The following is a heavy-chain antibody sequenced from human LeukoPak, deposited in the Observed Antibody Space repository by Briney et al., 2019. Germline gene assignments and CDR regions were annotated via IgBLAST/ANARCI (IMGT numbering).Heavy chain of an antibody. J-gene: IGHJ4*02. Sequence: PSETLSLTCTVSGGSISSYYWSWIRQPPGKGLEWIGYIYYSGSTNYNPSLKSRVTISVDTSKNQFSLKLSSVTAADTAVYYCARGGWYSGSYYFDYWGQGTLVTVSS. CDR2: IYYSGST. CDR3: ARGGWYSGSYYFDY. D-gene: IGHD1-26*01. V-gene: IGHV4-59*08. CDR1: GGSISSYY.